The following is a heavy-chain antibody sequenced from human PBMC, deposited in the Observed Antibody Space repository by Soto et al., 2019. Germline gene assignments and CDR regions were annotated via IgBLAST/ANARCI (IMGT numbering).Heavy chain of an antibody. CDR1: GFTFSTYP. D-gene: IGHD3-10*01. J-gene: IGHJ4*02. CDR2: ISGSVGST. Sequence: EVQLLESGGGLVQGGESLRLSCPASGFTFSTYPMSWVRQAPGKGLEWVSSISGSVGSTYYADSVRGRFTISRDNSKNPRYLQMTSLRAEDTAVYYCAKNNLFGSGTQDYWGQGTLVTVAS. V-gene: IGHV3-23*01. CDR3: AKNNLFGSGTQDY.